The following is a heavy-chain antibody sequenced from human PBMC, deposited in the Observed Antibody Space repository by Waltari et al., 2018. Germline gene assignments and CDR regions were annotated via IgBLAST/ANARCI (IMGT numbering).Heavy chain of an antibody. D-gene: IGHD1-26*01. CDR3: RGGGTTNAFDI. CDR1: GGYISSYY. Sequence: QVQLQESGPGLVKPSETLSLTCTVSGGYISSYYWSWIRQPAGKGLEWIGRIYTRGSPNFNPSLKSRVTMSGDTSKNQFSLKLSSVTAADTAVYYCRGGGTTNAFDIWGQGTMVTVSS. V-gene: IGHV4-4*07. CDR2: IYTRGSP. J-gene: IGHJ3*02.